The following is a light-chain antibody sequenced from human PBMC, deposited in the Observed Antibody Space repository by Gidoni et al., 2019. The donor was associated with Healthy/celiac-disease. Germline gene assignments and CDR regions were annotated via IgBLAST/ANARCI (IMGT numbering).Light chain of an antibody. J-gene: IGKJ1*01. CDR1: QSVSSN. Sequence: EIVMTQSPATLPVSPRERATLSCRASQSVSSNLAWYQQKPGQAPRLLIYGASTRATGIPARFSGSGSGTEFTLTISSLQSEDCAVYYCQQYNNWPAWTFGQGTKVEIK. CDR2: GAS. CDR3: QQYNNWPAWT. V-gene: IGKV3-15*01.